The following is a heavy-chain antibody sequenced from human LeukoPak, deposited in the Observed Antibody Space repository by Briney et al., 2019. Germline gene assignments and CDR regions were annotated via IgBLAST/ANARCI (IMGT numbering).Heavy chain of an antibody. V-gene: IGHV3-23*01. J-gene: IGHJ4*02. Sequence: GGSLRLSCAASEFTFSSYAMSWVRQAPGKGLEWVSAISNSGGSTCYADSVKGRFTISRDNSKNTQYLQMNSLRAEDTAVYYCARGNRKLGYCTNGVCFIDYWGQGTLVTVSS. CDR1: EFTFSSYA. CDR3: ARGNRKLGYCTNGVCFIDY. D-gene: IGHD2-8*01. CDR2: ISNSGGST.